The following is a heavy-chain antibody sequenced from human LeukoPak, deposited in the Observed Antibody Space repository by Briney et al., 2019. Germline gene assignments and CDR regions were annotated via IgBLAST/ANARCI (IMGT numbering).Heavy chain of an antibody. D-gene: IGHD4-17*01. CDR1: GGSISSSSYY. Sequence: SETLSLTCTVSGGSISSSSYYWGWIRQPPGKGLEWIGSIYYSGSTYYNPSLKSRVTISVDTSKNQLSLKLSSVTAADTAVYYCARLSYGDYDYWGQGTLVTVSS. CDR3: ARLSYGDYDY. J-gene: IGHJ4*02. CDR2: IYYSGST. V-gene: IGHV4-39*01.